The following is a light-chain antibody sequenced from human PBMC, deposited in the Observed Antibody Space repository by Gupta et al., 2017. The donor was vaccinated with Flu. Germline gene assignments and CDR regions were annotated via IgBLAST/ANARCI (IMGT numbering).Light chain of an antibody. Sequence: DIQMTQSPSTLSAAVGERASITCWASQSISSWLAWYQQKPGKAPKLLIYKASSLASGVPSRFSGSGSGTEFTLTISSLQPDDFATYYCQQYNSYSEGTFGQGTKLEIK. CDR3: QQYNSYSEGT. J-gene: IGKJ2*02. V-gene: IGKV1-5*03. CDR2: KAS. CDR1: QSISSW.